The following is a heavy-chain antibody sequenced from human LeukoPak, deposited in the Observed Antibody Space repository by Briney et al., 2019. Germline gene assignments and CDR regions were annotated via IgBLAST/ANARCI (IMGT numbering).Heavy chain of an antibody. CDR3: ARDKTTVTEYFQH. J-gene: IGHJ1*01. CDR1: GYTFTSFG. V-gene: IGHV1-18*01. CDR2: ISAYNGNT. D-gene: IGHD4-11*01. Sequence: GASVKVSCKASGYTFTSFGISWVRQAPGQGLEWMGWISAYNGNTNYAQKVQGRVTMTTDTSTSTAYMELRSLRSDDTAVYYCARDKTTVTEYFQHWGQGTLVIVSS.